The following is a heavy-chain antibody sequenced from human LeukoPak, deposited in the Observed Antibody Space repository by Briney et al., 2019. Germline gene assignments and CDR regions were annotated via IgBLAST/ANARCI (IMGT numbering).Heavy chain of an antibody. Sequence: PGGSLRLSCEASGFTVSSYWMNWVRQAPGKGLEWVANINQDGSEKYYVDSVKGRFTISRDNAKNSIYLQMNSLRAEDTAVYYCARDVNYGSGAFDIWGQGTMVTVSS. CDR1: GFTVSSYW. V-gene: IGHV3-7*03. CDR3: ARDVNYGSGAFDI. J-gene: IGHJ3*02. CDR2: INQDGSEK. D-gene: IGHD1-7*01.